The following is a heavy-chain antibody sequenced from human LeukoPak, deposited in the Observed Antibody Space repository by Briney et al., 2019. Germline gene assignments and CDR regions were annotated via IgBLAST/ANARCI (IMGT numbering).Heavy chain of an antibody. CDR2: INHSGST. CDR1: GGSFSGYY. J-gene: IGHJ4*02. D-gene: IGHD3-22*01. V-gene: IGHV4-34*01. Sequence: SETLSLTCAVYGGSFSGYYWSWIRQPPGKGLEWIGEINHSGSTNYNPSLKSRVTISVDTSKNQFSLKLSSVTAADTAVYYCAREYHYYDTRGYYYFDYWGQGTLVTVS. CDR3: AREYHYYDTRGYYYFDY.